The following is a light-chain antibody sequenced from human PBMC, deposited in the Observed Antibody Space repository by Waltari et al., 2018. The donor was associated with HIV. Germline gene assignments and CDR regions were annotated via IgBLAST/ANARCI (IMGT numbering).Light chain of an antibody. CDR2: EVT. J-gene: IGLJ1*01. CDR3: SSYTRSDSFV. Sequence: QSALSQPASVSGSPGQTVTISCTGTSSDVGAHDYVSWYQHHPGKSPKLLIYEVTSRPPAISDRFSGSKSGNTASLTISGLQAEDEADYYCSSYTRSDSFVFGTGTTVTVL. CDR1: SSDVGAHDY. V-gene: IGLV2-14*01.